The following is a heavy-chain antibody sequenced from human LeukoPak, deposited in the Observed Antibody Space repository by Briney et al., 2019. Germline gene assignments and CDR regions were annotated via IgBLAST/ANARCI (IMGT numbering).Heavy chain of an antibody. CDR1: GFTFSSYW. D-gene: IGHD3-10*01. CDR3: VVDLSGSADY. CDR2: INSDGSST. Sequence: GGSLRLSCAASGFTFSSYWMHWVRQAPGKGLVRVSRINSDGSSTSYADSVKGRFTISRDNAKNTLYLQMNSLRTEDSALYYCVVDLSGSADYWGQGTLVTVSS. J-gene: IGHJ4*02. V-gene: IGHV3-74*01.